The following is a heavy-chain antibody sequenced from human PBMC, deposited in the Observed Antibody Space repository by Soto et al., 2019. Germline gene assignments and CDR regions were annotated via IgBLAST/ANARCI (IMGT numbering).Heavy chain of an antibody. CDR1: GDSISRYY. D-gene: IGHD3-10*01. CDR3: SSDQGGEFLKVSGMDV. V-gene: IGHV4-59*01. J-gene: IGHJ6*02. CDR2: IYYSGET. Sequence: QVQLQESGPGLVKPSETLSLTCTVSGDSISRYYWSWIRLSPGKGLEWIGYIYYSGETNYNPSVKRRVPISVDRTKNHLSLKLSSVTPAATAVSYCSSDQGGEFLKVSGMDVWGQGTTVTVSS.